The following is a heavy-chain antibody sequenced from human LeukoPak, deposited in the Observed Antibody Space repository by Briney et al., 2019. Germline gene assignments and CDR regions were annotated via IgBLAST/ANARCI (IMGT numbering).Heavy chain of an antibody. CDR2: ISNSGSNR. CDR1: GFTFSSYW. J-gene: IGHJ4*02. Sequence: GGSLRLSCAASGFTFSSYWMSWVRQAPGKGLEWVSYISNSGSNRYYADSVKGRFTISRDNAKNSVYLQMNSLRAEDTAVYYCARDDYDSSTPYYFDYWGQGTLVTVSS. D-gene: IGHD3-22*01. CDR3: ARDDYDSSTPYYFDY. V-gene: IGHV3-48*04.